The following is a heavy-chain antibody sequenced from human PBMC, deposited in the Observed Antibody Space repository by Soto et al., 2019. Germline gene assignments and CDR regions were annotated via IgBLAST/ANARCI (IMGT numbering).Heavy chain of an antibody. CDR3: ARDSPLAYLSSIQLWLSVDY. V-gene: IGHV3-21*01. CDR1: GFTFSSYS. J-gene: IGHJ4*02. D-gene: IGHD5-18*01. Sequence: GGSLRLSCAASGFTFSSYSMNWVRQAPGKGLEWVSSISSSSSYIYYADSVKGRFTISRDNAKNSLYLQMNSLRAEDTAVYYCARDSPLAYLSSIQLWLSVDYWGQGTLVTVSS. CDR2: ISSSSSYI.